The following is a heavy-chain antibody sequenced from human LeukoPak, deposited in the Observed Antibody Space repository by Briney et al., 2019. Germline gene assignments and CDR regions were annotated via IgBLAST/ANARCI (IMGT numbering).Heavy chain of an antibody. CDR1: GGSISSHY. J-gene: IGHJ6*03. CDR3: ARDAHSWNAWDYYYYMDV. CDR2: IYYSGST. V-gene: IGHV4-59*11. Sequence: SETLSLPCTVSGGSISSHYWSWLRQPPGKGLEWIGYIYYSGSTNYNPSLKSRVTISVDTSKNQFSLKLSSVTAADTAVYYCARDAHSWNAWDYYYYMDVWGKGTTVTVSS. D-gene: IGHD1-20*01.